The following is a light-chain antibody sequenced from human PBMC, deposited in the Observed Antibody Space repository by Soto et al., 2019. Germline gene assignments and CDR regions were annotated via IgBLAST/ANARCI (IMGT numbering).Light chain of an antibody. J-gene: IGKJ4*01. CDR1: QSVHSN. V-gene: IGKV3-15*01. CDR3: QQYTDWPWGT. CDR2: GAS. Sequence: EIVMTQSPATLSLSPGETATLSCRASQSVHSNLAWLQQHPGQAPRLLIYGASSMATGIPVRFSGSGSGTEFTLTISSLPPEDFAVYYCQQYTDWPWGTFGGGTKVGIK.